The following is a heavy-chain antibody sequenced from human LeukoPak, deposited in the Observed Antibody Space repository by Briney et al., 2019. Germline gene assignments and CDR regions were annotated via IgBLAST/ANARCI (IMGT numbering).Heavy chain of an antibody. J-gene: IGHJ4*02. V-gene: IGHV1-46*01. CDR3: ARADPYYYDSSGYLTN. Sequence: ASVKVSCKASGYTFTSYYMHWVRQAPGQGLEWMGIINPSGGSTSYAQKFQGRVTMTRDMSTSTVYMELSSLRSEGTAVYYCARADPYYYDSSGYLTNWGQGTLVTVSS. CDR1: GYTFTSYY. CDR2: INPSGGST. D-gene: IGHD3-22*01.